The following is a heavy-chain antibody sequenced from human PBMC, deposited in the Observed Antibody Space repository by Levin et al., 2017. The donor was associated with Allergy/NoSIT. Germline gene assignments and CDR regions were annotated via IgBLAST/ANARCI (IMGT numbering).Heavy chain of an antibody. CDR2: ISGDGGST. V-gene: IGHV3-23*01. CDR1: GFTFSNYA. D-gene: IGHD2-2*01. Sequence: GGSLRLSCAASGFTFSNYAMSWVRQAPGKGLEWVSAISGDGGSTEYADSVKGRFTISRDNSKNTLYLQMNSLRAEDTAVYYCAKCSATCYANWFDPWGQGTLVTVSS. J-gene: IGHJ5*02. CDR3: AKCSATCYANWFDP.